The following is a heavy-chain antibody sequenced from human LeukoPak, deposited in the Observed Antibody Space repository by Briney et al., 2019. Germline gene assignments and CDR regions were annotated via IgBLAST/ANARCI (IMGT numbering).Heavy chain of an antibody. J-gene: IGHJ3*02. V-gene: IGHV3-33*01. Sequence: GGSLRLSCAASGFTFSSYGMHWVRQAPGKGLEWVAVIWYDGSNKYYADSVKGRFNISRDNSKNTLYLQMNSLRAEDTAVYYCARGGDIVATITAFDIWGQGTMVTVSS. CDR1: GFTFSSYG. CDR2: IWYDGSNK. D-gene: IGHD5-12*01. CDR3: ARGGDIVATITAFDI.